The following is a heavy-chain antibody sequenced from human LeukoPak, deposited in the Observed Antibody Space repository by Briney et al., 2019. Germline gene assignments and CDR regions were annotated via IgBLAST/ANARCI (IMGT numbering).Heavy chain of an antibody. Sequence: NPSETLSLTCTVSGGSISSGSYYWSWIRQPAGKGLEWIGRIYTSGSTNYNPSLKSRVTISVDTSKNQFSLKLSSVTAADTAVYYCARALTMALFGPQDAFDIWGQGTMVTVSS. CDR1: GGSISSGSYY. D-gene: IGHD4/OR15-4a*01. CDR2: IYTSGST. J-gene: IGHJ3*02. V-gene: IGHV4-61*02. CDR3: ARALTMALFGPQDAFDI.